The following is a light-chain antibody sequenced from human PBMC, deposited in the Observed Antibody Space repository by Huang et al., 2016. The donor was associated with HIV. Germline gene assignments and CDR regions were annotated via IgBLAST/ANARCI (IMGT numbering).Light chain of an antibody. CDR2: GSS. J-gene: IGKJ3*01. Sequence: EIVLTQSPDTLSLSPGESGALSCRASHNVTNDYLAWYQHKPGQAPRLLIYGSSGRATGTPARFSGSGSGTDFSLTIDAVEPEDFVLYYCQQYSSSPWTFGPGTKLEIK. V-gene: IGKV3-20*01. CDR3: QQYSSSPWT. CDR1: HNVTNDY.